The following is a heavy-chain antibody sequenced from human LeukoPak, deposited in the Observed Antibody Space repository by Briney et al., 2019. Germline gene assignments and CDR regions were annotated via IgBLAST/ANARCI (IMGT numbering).Heavy chain of an antibody. D-gene: IGHD6-13*01. Sequence: GASVKVSCKASGYTFTSYAMHWVRQAPGQRLEWMGWINAGNGNTKYSQKFQGRVTITRDTSASTAYMELSSLRSEDTAVYYCARHESSSWYYYFDYWGQGTLATVSS. J-gene: IGHJ4*02. CDR1: GYTFTSYA. V-gene: IGHV1-3*01. CDR3: ARHESSSWYYYFDY. CDR2: INAGNGNT.